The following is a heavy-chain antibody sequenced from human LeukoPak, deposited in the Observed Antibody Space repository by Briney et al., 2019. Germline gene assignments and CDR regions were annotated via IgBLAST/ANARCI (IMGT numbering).Heavy chain of an antibody. D-gene: IGHD6-13*01. CDR2: ILATRGNT. CDR1: GSTFTDYA. Sequence: GGSLRLSCAASGSTFTDYAMTWVRQAPGRGLEWVSAILATRGNTYYTDSVKGRFTVSRDNSRNTLYLQMNSLRAEDTALYYCAKDIFTGIAAAGAIDYWGQGTLVTVSS. J-gene: IGHJ4*02. CDR3: AKDIFTGIAAAGAIDY. V-gene: IGHV3-23*01.